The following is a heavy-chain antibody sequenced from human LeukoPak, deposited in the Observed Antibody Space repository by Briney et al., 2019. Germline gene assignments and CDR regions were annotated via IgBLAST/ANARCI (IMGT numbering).Heavy chain of an antibody. D-gene: IGHD1-26*01. V-gene: IGHV3-21*01. CDR3: ARDMGFDY. J-gene: IGHJ4*02. CDR2: ISSSSSYI. Sequence: PGGSLRLSCAASGFTFRRNAMSWVRQAPGKGLEWVSSISSSSSYIYYADSVKGRFTISRDNAKNSLYLQMNSLRAEDTAVYYCARDMGFDYWGQGTLVTVSS. CDR1: GFTFRRNA.